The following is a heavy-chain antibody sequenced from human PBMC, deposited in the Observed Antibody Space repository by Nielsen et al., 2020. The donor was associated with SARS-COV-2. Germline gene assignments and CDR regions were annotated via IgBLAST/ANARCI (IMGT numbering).Heavy chain of an antibody. CDR3: ARGPGIVDY. V-gene: IGHV3-30-3*01. J-gene: IGHJ4*02. CDR1: GFTFSSYA. D-gene: IGHD6-13*01. Sequence: GESLKISCAASGFTFSSYAMHWVRQAPGKGLEWVAVISYDGSNKYYADSVKGRFTISRDNSKNTLYLQMNSLRAEDTAVYYCARGPGIVDYWGQGTLVTVSS. CDR2: ISYDGSNK.